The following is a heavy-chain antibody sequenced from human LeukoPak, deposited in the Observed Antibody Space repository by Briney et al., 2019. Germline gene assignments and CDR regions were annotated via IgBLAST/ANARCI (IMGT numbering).Heavy chain of an antibody. CDR2: IYYSGST. V-gene: IGHV4-39*07. CDR1: GGSISSSSYY. CDR3: ARELGYRLGNAFDI. Sequence: PSETLSLTCTVSGGSISSSSYYWGWIRQPPGKGLEWIGSIYYSGSTYYNPSLKSRVTISVDTSKNQFSLKLSSVTAADTAVYYCARELGYRLGNAFDIWGQGTMVTVSS. J-gene: IGHJ3*02. D-gene: IGHD5-18*01.